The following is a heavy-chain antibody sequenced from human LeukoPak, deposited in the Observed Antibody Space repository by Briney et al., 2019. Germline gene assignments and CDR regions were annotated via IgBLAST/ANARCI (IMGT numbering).Heavy chain of an antibody. V-gene: IGHV3-33*01. CDR3: ARGPQVGASPQDY. Sequence: PGRSLRLSCAASGFTFSSYGMHWVRQAPGKGLEWVAVIWYDGSNKYYADSVKGRFTISRDNSKNTLYLQMNSLRAEDTAVYYCARGPQVGASPQDYWGQGTLVTVSS. J-gene: IGHJ4*02. CDR1: GFTFSSYG. D-gene: IGHD1-26*01. CDR2: IWYDGSNK.